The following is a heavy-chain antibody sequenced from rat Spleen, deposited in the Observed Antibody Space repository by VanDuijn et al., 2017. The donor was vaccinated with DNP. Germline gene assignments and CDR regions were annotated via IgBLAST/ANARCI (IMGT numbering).Heavy chain of an antibody. CDR2: ISPSGGST. CDR3: ARHPTSCYAMDA. V-gene: IGHV5-19*01. CDR1: GLILSNYG. Sequence: EVQLVESGGGLVQPGRSLNISCVASGLILSNYGIHWIRQVPTKGLEWVASISPSGGSTYYRDSVKGRFTMSRDKAKNTLYLQMDSLRSEDTATYYCARHPTSCYAMDAWGQGTSVTVSS. J-gene: IGHJ4*01. D-gene: IGHD1-4*01.